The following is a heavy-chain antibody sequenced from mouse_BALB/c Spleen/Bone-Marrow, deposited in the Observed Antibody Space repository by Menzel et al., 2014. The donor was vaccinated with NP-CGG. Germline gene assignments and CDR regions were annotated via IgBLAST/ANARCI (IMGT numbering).Heavy chain of an antibody. J-gene: IGHJ2*01. CDR3: ARHGGFGNYFDY. D-gene: IGHD1-1*02. V-gene: IGHV5-6-2*01. CDR2: INSNGGSA. CDR1: GFTFSSYY. Sequence: EVKLMESGGGLVELGGSLKLSCAASGFTFSSYYMSWVRQTPEKRLELVAAINSNGGSAYYPDTVKGRFTISRDNAKNTLFLQMSSLKSEDTALYYCARHGGFGNYFDYWGQGTTLTVSS.